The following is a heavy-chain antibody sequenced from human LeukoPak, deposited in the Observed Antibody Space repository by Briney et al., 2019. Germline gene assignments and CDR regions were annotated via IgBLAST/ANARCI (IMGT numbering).Heavy chain of an antibody. CDR1: GYTFTSYD. J-gene: IGHJ6*02. CDR2: MNPNSGNT. D-gene: IGHD3-3*01. Sequence: ASVKVSCKASGYTFTSYDINWVRQATGQGLEWMGWMNPNSGNTGYAQKFQGRVTMTRNASISTAYMELGSLRSEDTAVYYCARGPSYYDFWSGYYGMDVWGQGTTVTVSS. V-gene: IGHV1-8*01. CDR3: ARGPSYYDFWSGYYGMDV.